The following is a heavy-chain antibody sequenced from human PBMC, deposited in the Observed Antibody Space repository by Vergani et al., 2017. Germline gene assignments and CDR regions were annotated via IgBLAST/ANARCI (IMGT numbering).Heavy chain of an antibody. V-gene: IGHV1-69*04. CDR3: ARDPPPLIVVVTARLDAFDI. CDR2: IIPILGIA. D-gene: IGHD2-21*02. Sequence: QVQLVQSGAEVKKPGSSVKVSCKASGGTFSSYAISWVRQAPGQGLEWMGRIIPILGIANYAQKFQGRVTITADKSTSTAYMELGSLRSEDTAVYYCARDPPPLIVVVTARLDAFDIWGQGTMVTVSS. CDR1: GGTFSSYA. J-gene: IGHJ3*02.